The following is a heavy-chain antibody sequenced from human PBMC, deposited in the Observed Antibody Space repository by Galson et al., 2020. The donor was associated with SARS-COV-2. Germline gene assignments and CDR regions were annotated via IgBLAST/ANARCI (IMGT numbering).Heavy chain of an antibody. D-gene: IGHD1-26*01. J-gene: IGHJ6*02. Sequence: GESLKISCAVSGFTFSSYSMNWVRQAPGKGLEWVSSISSSSSYIYYADSVKGRFTISRDNAKNSLYLQMNSLRAEDTAVYYCARHEGEGVYYYYYGVDVWGQGTTVTVSS. CDR3: ARHEGEGVYYYYYGVDV. CDR2: ISSSSSYI. V-gene: IGHV3-21*01. CDR1: GFTFSSYS.